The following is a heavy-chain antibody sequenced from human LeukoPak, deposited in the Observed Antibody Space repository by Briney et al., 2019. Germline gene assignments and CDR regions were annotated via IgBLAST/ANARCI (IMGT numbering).Heavy chain of an antibody. CDR1: GFTFSGSA. D-gene: IGHD6-13*01. Sequence: GGSLRLSCAASGFTFSGSAMHWVRQASGKGLEWVGRIRSKANSYATAYAASVKGRFTISRDDSKNTAYLQVNSLKTEDTAVYYCTTRLAAADYWGQGTLVTVSS. CDR2: IRSKANSYAT. V-gene: IGHV3-73*01. J-gene: IGHJ4*02. CDR3: TTRLAAADY.